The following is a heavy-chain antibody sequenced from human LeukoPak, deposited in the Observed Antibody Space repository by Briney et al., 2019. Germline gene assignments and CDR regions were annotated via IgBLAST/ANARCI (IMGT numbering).Heavy chain of an antibody. V-gene: IGHV4-30-2*01. CDR2: IYHSGST. D-gene: IGHD4-17*01. J-gene: IGHJ4*02. Sequence: PSETLSLTCAVYGGSFSSYYWSWIRQPPGKGLEWIGYIYHSGSTYYNPSLKSRVTISVDRSKNQFSLKLSSVTAADTAVYYCARAKRDYGDYTGFDYWGQGTLVTVSS. CDR3: ARAKRDYGDYTGFDY. CDR1: GGSFSSYY.